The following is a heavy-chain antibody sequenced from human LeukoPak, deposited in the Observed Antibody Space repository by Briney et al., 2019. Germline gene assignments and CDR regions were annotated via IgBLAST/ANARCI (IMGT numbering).Heavy chain of an antibody. CDR3: GRDTVGYGGAFDI. J-gene: IGHJ3*02. CDR2: ISYDGSNK. V-gene: IGHV3-30-3*01. CDR1: GFTFSSYN. Sequence: GGSPRLSCVAPGFTFSSYNMHWVRQAPGKGVGGVAVISYDGSNKYYADSVKGRSTISRDNSKNTLYLQVNSLRPEDTAVYYCGRDTVGYGGAFDIWGQGTMVTVSS. D-gene: IGHD5-18*01.